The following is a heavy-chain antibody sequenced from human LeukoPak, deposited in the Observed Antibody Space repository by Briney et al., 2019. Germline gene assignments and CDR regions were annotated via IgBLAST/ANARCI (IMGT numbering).Heavy chain of an antibody. V-gene: IGHV3-21*01. Sequence: GGSLRLSCAASGFTFSSYAMSWVRQAPGKGLEWVSSISSSSSYIYYADSVKGRFTISRDNAKNSLYLQMNSLRAKDTAVYYCARDDDYDSSGFDYWGQGTLVTVSS. D-gene: IGHD3-22*01. CDR1: GFTFSSYA. J-gene: IGHJ4*02. CDR2: ISSSSSYI. CDR3: ARDDDYDSSGFDY.